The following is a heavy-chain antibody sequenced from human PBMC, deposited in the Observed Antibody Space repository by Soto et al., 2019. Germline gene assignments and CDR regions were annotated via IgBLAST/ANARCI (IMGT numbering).Heavy chain of an antibody. CDR1: GGSISSYY. V-gene: IGHV4-59*01. Sequence: SETLSLTCTVSGGSISSYYWSWIRQPPGKGLEWIGYIYYSGSTNYNPSLKSRVTISVDTSKNQFSLKLSSVTAADTAVYYCARGSGGSFHWFDPWGQGTLVTFSS. CDR3: ARGSGGSFHWFDP. J-gene: IGHJ5*02. D-gene: IGHD2-15*01. CDR2: IYYSGST.